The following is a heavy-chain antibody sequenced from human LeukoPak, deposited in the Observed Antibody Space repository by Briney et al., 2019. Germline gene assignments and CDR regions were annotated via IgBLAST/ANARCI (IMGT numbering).Heavy chain of an antibody. CDR2: ISGSGGST. D-gene: IGHD3-10*01. J-gene: IGHJ4*02. CDR3: AGEPEQPPHITMVRGVIIMYPDY. Sequence: GGTLRLSCAASGFTFSSYGMSWVRQAPGKGLEWVSAISGSGGSTYYADSVKGRFTISRDNSKNTLYLQMNSLRSDDTAVYYCAGEPEQPPHITMVRGVIIMYPDYWGQGTLVTVSS. V-gene: IGHV3-23*01. CDR1: GFTFSSYG.